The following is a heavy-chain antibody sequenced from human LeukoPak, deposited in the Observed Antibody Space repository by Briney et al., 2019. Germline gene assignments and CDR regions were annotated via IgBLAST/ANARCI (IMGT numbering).Heavy chain of an antibody. V-gene: IGHV4-31*03. J-gene: IGHJ4*02. CDR3: ARGSLTRDYHDSSGYHPFDY. Sequence: PSEALSLTCTVSGGSISSGGYYWSWIRQHPGKGLEWIGYIYYSGSTYYNPSLKSRVTISVDTSKNQFSLKLSSVTAADTAVYYCARGSLTRDYHDSSGYHPFDYWGQGILVTVSS. CDR1: GGSISSGGYY. CDR2: IYYSGST. D-gene: IGHD3-22*01.